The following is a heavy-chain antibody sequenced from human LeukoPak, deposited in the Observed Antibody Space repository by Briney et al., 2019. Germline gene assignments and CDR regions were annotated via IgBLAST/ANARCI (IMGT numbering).Heavy chain of an antibody. V-gene: IGHV4-4*07. CDR1: GGYIGSYY. CDR3: AREGDYGDYSKSFYYMDV. CDR2: KNT. D-gene: IGHD4-17*01. J-gene: IGHJ6*03. Sequence: PSETLSLTCTASGGYIGSYYWSWIRQPAGKGLEWIGRKNTDYNPSLKSRVTMSVDMSTSQFSLRLTSVTAADTAVYYCAREGDYGDYSKSFYYMDVWGKGTTVTVSS.